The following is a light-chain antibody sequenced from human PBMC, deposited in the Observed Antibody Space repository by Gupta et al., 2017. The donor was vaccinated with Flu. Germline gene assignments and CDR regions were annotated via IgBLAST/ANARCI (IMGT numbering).Light chain of an antibody. Sequence: QPALTRPTPASGSSRQSITLSCTGTSSDVGGYNYVSWYQQHPGKAPKPMIYEVSNRPSGVSNRFSGSKSGNTASLTISGLQAEDEADYYCSSYTSSSTWVFGGGTKLTVL. CDR1: SSDVGGYNY. CDR2: EVS. CDR3: SSYTSSSTWV. V-gene: IGLV2-14*01. J-gene: IGLJ3*02.